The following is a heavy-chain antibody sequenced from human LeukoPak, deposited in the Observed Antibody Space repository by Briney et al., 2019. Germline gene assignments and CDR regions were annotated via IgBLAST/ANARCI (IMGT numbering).Heavy chain of an antibody. Sequence: SETLSLTCTVSGGSISSSSYYWNWIRQPPGKGLEWIGYIYYIGRTNYNPSLKSRVTMSVDTSKNQFSLNLTSVSAADTAVYYCARFTPQGYGWGGYNRFDPWGQGTLVTVSS. V-gene: IGHV4-61*01. D-gene: IGHD3-16*01. J-gene: IGHJ5*02. CDR3: ARFTPQGYGWGGYNRFDP. CDR2: IYYIGRT. CDR1: GGSISSSSYY.